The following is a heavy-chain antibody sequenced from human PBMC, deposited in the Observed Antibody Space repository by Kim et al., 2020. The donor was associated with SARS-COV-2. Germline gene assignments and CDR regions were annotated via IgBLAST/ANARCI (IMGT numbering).Heavy chain of an antibody. V-gene: IGHV3-66*01. CDR1: GFTVSSNY. D-gene: IGHD6-13*01. CDR2: IYSGGST. Sequence: GGSLRLSCAASGFTVSSNYMSWVRQAPGKGLEWVSVIYSGGSTYYADSVKGRFTISRDNSKNTLYLQMNSLRAEDTAVYYCARGAVQRIAAAGFDYWGQGTLVTVSS. CDR3: ARGAVQRIAAAGFDY. J-gene: IGHJ4*02.